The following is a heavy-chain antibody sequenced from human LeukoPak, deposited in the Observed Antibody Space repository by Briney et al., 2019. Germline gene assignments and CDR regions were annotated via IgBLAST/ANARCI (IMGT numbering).Heavy chain of an antibody. CDR1: GFTFSSYA. CDR3: ASKYWGYYGSGRIPDDAFDI. Sequence: GGSLRLSCAASGFTFSSYAMHWVRQAPGKGLEWVAVISYDGSNKYYADSVKGRFTISRDNSKNTLYLQMNSLRAEDTAVYYCASKYWGYYGSGRIPDDAFDIWGQGTMVTVSS. CDR2: ISYDGSNK. D-gene: IGHD3-10*01. V-gene: IGHV3-30*04. J-gene: IGHJ3*02.